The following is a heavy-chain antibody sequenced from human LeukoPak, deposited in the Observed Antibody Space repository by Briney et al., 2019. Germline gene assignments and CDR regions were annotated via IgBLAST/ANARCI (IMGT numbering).Heavy chain of an antibody. CDR3: ATDSFNFGDDDAFDV. Sequence: PGGSLRLSCAASGFTFSSYWMSWVRQAPGKGLEWVANIKQDGSVEYYVVSVKGRFTISRDNAKNSLYLQMKGLRAEDTAVYYCATDSFNFGDDDAFDVWGQGTLVTVSS. CDR1: GFTFSSYW. J-gene: IGHJ3*01. V-gene: IGHV3-7*04. D-gene: IGHD2-21*01. CDR2: IKQDGSVE.